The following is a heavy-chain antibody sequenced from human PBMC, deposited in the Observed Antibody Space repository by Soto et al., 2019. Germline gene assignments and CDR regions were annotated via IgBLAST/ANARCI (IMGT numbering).Heavy chain of an antibody. D-gene: IGHD3-10*01. Sequence: PSETLSLTCAVYGGSFSGYYWSWIRQPPGKGLEWIGEINHSGNTNQNPSLKSRVTISVDTSKNQFSLKLKSVTAADTAVYYCARGISMVLAVQQDAPDSYFFDSWGQGTLVTVSS. CDR2: INHSGNT. CDR3: ARGISMVLAVQQDAPDSYFFDS. V-gene: IGHV4-34*01. J-gene: IGHJ4*02. CDR1: GGSFSGYY.